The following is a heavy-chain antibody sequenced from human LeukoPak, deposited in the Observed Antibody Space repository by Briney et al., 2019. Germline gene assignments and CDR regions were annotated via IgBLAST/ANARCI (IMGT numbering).Heavy chain of an antibody. Sequence: SETLSLTCAVFGGSFSGYYWSWIRQPPGKGLEWIGEINHSGSTNYNPSLKSRVTISVDTSKNQFSLKLSSVTAADTAVYYCATRPGSGYFSRWLNWFDPWGQGTLVTVSS. V-gene: IGHV4-34*01. CDR1: GGSFSGYY. CDR2: INHSGST. D-gene: IGHD3-3*01. J-gene: IGHJ5*02. CDR3: ATRPGSGYFSRWLNWFDP.